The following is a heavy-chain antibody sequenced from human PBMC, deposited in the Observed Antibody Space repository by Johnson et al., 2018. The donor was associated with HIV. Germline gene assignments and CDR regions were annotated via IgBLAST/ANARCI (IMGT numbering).Heavy chain of an antibody. CDR2: TNWNGANT. D-gene: IGHD3-22*01. CDR1: GFKFDDYG. J-gene: IGHJ3*02. V-gene: IGHV3-20*04. Sequence: VQLVESGGNVVRPGGSLRLFCAASGFKFDDYGMSWVRQVPGKGLEWVCDTNWNGANTAYADSVKGRFTISRDNAKNSLYLAKNRLRAEDTAVYYGASPTLWGYYYGGDAFDIWGQGTMVTVSS. CDR3: ASPTLWGYYYGGDAFDI.